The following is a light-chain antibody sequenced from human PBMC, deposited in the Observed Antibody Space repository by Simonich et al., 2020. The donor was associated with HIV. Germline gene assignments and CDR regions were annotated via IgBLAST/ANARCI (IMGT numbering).Light chain of an antibody. V-gene: IGKV1-39*01. Sequence: IQMTQSPSSLSASVGDRVTIACLASQSISSYLNWYQQKPGKAPKRLIYAASSLQSGVPSRFRGSGSGTDFILTISSLQPEDFATYYCQQSYSTPLTFGGGTKVDIK. CDR1: QSISSY. CDR2: AAS. CDR3: QQSYSTPLT. J-gene: IGKJ4*01.